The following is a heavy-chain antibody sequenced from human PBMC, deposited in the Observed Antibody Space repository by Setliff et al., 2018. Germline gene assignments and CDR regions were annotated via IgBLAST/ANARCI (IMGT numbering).Heavy chain of an antibody. V-gene: IGHV1-18*01. CDR1: GYTFTSYG. CDR3: ARGYCSNTSCYRPDIDYYYYYMDV. Sequence: GASVKVSCKASGYTFTSYGISWVRQVPGQGLEWMGWISAYNGNTNYAQKLQGRVTMTTDTSTNTAYMEVRSLGSDDTAVYYCARGYCSNTSCYRPDIDYYYYYMDVWGKGATVTVSS. D-gene: IGHD2-2*02. J-gene: IGHJ6*03. CDR2: ISAYNGNT.